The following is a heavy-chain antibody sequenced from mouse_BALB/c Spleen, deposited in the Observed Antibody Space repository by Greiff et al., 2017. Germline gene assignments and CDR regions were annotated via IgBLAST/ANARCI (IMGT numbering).Heavy chain of an antibody. CDR2: IRNKANGYTT. D-gene: IGHD2-2*01. Sequence: EVQGVESGGGLVQPGGSLRLSCATSGFTFTDYYMSWVRQPPGKALEWLGFIRNKANGYTTEYSASVKGRFTISRDNSQSILYLQMNTLRAEDSATYYCARDREGYDGRYAMDYWGQGTSVTVSS. V-gene: IGHV7-3*02. CDR1: GFTFTDYY. J-gene: IGHJ4*01. CDR3: ARDREGYDGRYAMDY.